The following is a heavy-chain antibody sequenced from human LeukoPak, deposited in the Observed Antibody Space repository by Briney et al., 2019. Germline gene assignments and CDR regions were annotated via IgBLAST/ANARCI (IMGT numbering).Heavy chain of an antibody. D-gene: IGHD2-21*02. Sequence: PGGSLRLSCAASGFTFSNYGMHWVRQAPGKGLEWVSYISSSGSTIYYADSVKGRFTISRDNAKNSLYLQMNSLRAEDTAVYYCARYCGGDCDAFDIWGQGTMVTVSS. CDR1: GFTFSNYG. J-gene: IGHJ3*02. CDR2: ISSSGSTI. CDR3: ARYCGGDCDAFDI. V-gene: IGHV3-48*04.